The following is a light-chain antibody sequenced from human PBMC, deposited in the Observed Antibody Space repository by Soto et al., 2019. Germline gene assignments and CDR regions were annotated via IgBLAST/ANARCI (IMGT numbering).Light chain of an antibody. CDR2: YDD. Sequence: QSVLTQPPSVSGAPRQRVTISCSGGSSNIGSTAVNWYQQFPGKAPKLLIYYDDLLASGVSARFSGSKSGTSASLAISGLQSEDEADYYCAARDDSTKSHVFGTGTKVTVL. V-gene: IGLV1-36*01. CDR1: SSNIGSTA. J-gene: IGLJ1*01. CDR3: AARDDSTKSHV.